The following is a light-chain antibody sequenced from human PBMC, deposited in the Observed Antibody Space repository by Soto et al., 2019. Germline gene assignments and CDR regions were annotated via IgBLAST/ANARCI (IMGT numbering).Light chain of an antibody. J-gene: IGLJ3*02. CDR2: EVS. V-gene: IGLV2-14*01. Sequence: QSALTQPASVSGSPGQSITISCTGTSSDVGGYNYVSWYQQHPGKAPKLMIYEVSNRPSGVSNRFSGSKSGNTASLTISGIQAEDEADYYCNSYTSSGTLWVFGGGTQLTVL. CDR1: SSDVGGYNY. CDR3: NSYTSSGTLWV.